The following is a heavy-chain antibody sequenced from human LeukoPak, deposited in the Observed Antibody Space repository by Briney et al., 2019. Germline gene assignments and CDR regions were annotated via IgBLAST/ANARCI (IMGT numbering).Heavy chain of an antibody. CDR2: IYYSGST. CDR3: ARADVLTGYYRTSYYGMDV. D-gene: IGHD3-9*01. J-gene: IGHJ6*04. CDR1: GGSISSGGYY. V-gene: IGHV4-31*03. Sequence: PSETLSLTCTVSGGSISSGGYYWSWIRQHPGKGLEWIGYIYYSGSTYYNPSLKSRVTISVDTFKNQFSLKLSSVTAADTAVYYCARADVLTGYYRTSYYGMDVWGKGTTVTVSS.